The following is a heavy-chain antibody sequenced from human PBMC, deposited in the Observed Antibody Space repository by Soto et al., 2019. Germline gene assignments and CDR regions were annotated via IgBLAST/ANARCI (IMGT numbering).Heavy chain of an antibody. D-gene: IGHD2-15*01. V-gene: IGHV4-39*01. CDR2: IYYSGST. J-gene: IGHJ4*02. CDR3: ARLYGGSLFDY. CDR1: GGSIRSSSYY. Sequence: SGTLSLTCTVSGGSIRSSSYYWGWIRQPPGKGLEWIGSIYYSGSTYYNPSLKSRVTISVDTSKNQFSLKLSSVTAADTAVYYCARLYGGSLFDYWGQRTLVTVSS.